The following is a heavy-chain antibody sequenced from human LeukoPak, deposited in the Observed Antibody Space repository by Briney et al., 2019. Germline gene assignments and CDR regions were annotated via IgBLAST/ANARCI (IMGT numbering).Heavy chain of an antibody. D-gene: IGHD3-22*01. CDR1: GGSFSGYY. CDR2: INHSGST. V-gene: IGHV4-34*01. Sequence: PSETLSLTCAVYGGSFSGYYWSWIRQPPGKGLEWIGEINHSGSTNYNPSLKSRVTISVDTSKNQFSLKLSSVTAADTAVYYCARGRQYYYDRSWFDPWGQGTLVTVSS. J-gene: IGHJ5*02. CDR3: ARGRQYYYDRSWFDP.